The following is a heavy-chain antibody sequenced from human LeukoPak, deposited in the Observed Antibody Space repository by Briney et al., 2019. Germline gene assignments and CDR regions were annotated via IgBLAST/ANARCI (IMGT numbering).Heavy chain of an antibody. V-gene: IGHV1-18*01. CDR2: ISAYNGST. CDR1: GYTFTSYG. Sequence: ASVNVSCKASGYTFTSYGISWVRQAPGQGLEWMGWISAYNGSTNYAQKLQGRVTMTTDTSTSTAYMELRSLRSDDTAVYYCARDGYGEGWFDPWGQGTLVTVSS. CDR3: ARDGYGEGWFDP. D-gene: IGHD4-17*01. J-gene: IGHJ5*02.